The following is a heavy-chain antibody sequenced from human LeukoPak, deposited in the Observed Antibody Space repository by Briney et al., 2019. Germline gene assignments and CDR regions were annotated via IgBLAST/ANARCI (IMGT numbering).Heavy chain of an antibody. Sequence: ASVKVSCKPSGYPFSNYYIHWVRQAPGQGLEWRGTINPSSGSTSYAQKFKGRVTMTRDMSTSTGYMELSSLRSEDTAVQYCGCAPREGGYYYYRDVWGKGPTVTISS. CDR2: INPSSGST. J-gene: IGHJ6*03. D-gene: IGHD1-26*01. CDR3: GCAPREGGYYYYRDV. V-gene: IGHV1-46*01. CDR1: GYPFSNYY.